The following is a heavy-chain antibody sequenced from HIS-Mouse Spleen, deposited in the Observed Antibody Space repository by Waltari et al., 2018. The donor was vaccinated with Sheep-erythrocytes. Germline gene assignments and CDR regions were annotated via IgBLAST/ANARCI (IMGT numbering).Heavy chain of an antibody. CDR2: INHSGST. Sequence: QVQLQQWGAGLLKPSETLSLTCAVYGGSFSGYYWSWIRQPPGKGLEWIGEINHSGSTNYNPSLKSRVTISVDTSKNQFSLKLSSVTAADTAVYYCALSVDLAGAFDIWGQGTMVTVS. CDR3: ALSVDLAGAFDI. D-gene: IGHD6-19*01. V-gene: IGHV4-34*01. CDR1: GGSFSGYY. J-gene: IGHJ3*02.